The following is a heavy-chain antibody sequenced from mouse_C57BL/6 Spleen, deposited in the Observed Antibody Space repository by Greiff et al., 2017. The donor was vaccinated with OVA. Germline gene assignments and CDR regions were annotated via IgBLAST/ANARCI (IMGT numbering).Heavy chain of an antibody. CDR2: INPNNGGT. V-gene: IGHV1-18*01. CDR3: ARRLKGAWFAY. Sequence: EVQLQQSGPELVKPGASVKIPSKASGYTFTDYNMDWVKQSHGKSLEWIGDINPNNGGTIYNQKFKGKATLTVDKSSSTAYMELRSLTSEDTAVYYCARRLKGAWFAYWGQGTLVTVSA. D-gene: IGHD1-3*01. CDR1: GYTFTDYN. J-gene: IGHJ3*01.